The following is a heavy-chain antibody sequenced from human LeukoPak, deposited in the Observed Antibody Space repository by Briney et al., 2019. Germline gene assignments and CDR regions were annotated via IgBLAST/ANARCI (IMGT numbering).Heavy chain of an antibody. CDR2: IKSKRDGETT. CDR1: GFTFINAW. J-gene: IGHJ4*02. CDR3: TTSGCTNDICYTSVDY. Sequence: PGGSLRLSCAASGFTFINAWMTWVRQVPGKGLEWVGRIKSKRDGETTEYAAPVTGRFTISRDDSKDTVFLQMNSLKVEDTAVYYCTTSGCTNDICYTSVDYWGQGALVTVSS. D-gene: IGHD2-8*01. V-gene: IGHV3-15*01.